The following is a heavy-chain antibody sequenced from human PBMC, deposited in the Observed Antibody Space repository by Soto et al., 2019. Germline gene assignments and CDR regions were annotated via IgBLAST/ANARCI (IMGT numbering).Heavy chain of an antibody. V-gene: IGHV3-23*01. CDR3: AKRSPYSSGWYSPIFDY. CDR2: ISESGGST. CDR1: GFSFSDYA. J-gene: IGHJ4*02. Sequence: GGSLRLSCAASGFSFSDYAMSWVRQAPGKGLEWVSVISESGGSTHYADSVRGRFTVSRDNSKNSLSLRMNSLRDEATAVYFCAKRSPYSSGWYSPIFDYWGQGALVTVSS. D-gene: IGHD6-13*01.